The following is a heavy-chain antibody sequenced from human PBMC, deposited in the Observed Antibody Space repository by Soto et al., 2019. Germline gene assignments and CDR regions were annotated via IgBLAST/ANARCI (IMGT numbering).Heavy chain of an antibody. CDR2: IYHSGSI. Sequence: SETLSLTCTVSGGSISSGGYSWSWIRQPPGKGLEWIGYIYHSGSIYYNPSLKSRLTISVDTSKNQLSLKLSSVTAADTAVYYCARRYGYSFDYWGQGTLVTVSS. CDR3: ARRYGYSFDY. J-gene: IGHJ4*02. CDR1: GGSISSGGYS. V-gene: IGHV4-30-2*03. D-gene: IGHD1-1*01.